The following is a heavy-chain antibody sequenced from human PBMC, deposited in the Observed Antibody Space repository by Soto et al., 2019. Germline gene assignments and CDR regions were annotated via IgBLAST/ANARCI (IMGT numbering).Heavy chain of an antibody. J-gene: IGHJ4*02. Sequence: SETLSLTCTVSGGSVTNSSYYWGWIRQSPGKGLEWIGSVYYSGRSYSKSSVKSRVTISVDTSKNRFSLSLNSVTASDTAVYFCVSLWTTVPTQASFDFWGQGALVTVSS. CDR3: VSLWTTVPTQASFDF. D-gene: IGHD4-17*01. CDR1: GGSVTNSSYY. CDR2: VYYSGRS. V-gene: IGHV4-39*01.